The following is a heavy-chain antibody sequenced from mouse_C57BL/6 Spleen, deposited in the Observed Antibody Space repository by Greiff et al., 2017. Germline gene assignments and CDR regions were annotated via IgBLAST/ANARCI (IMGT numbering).Heavy chain of an antibody. V-gene: IGHV1-82*01. CDR3: ARGTAQATYYAMDY. CDR1: GYAFSSSW. Sequence: QVQLQQSGPELVKPGASVKISCKASGYAFSSSWMNWVKQRPGKGLEWIGRIYPGDGDTNYNGKFKGKATLTADTSSSPAYMQLSSLTSEDSAVYVCARGTAQATYYAMDYWGQGTSVTVSS. CDR2: IYPGDGDT. D-gene: IGHD3-2*02. J-gene: IGHJ4*01.